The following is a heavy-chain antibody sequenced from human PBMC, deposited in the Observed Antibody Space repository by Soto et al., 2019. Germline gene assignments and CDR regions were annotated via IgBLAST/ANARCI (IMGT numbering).Heavy chain of an antibody. CDR1: GFSLTTSGVG. CDR3: AHRVLRTVFGLVTTTAIYFDF. V-gene: IGHV2-5*02. J-gene: IGHJ4*02. D-gene: IGHD3-3*01. CDR2: IYWDDDK. Sequence: QITLNESGPTVVRPTETLTLTCRFSGFSLTTSGVGVGWIRQSPGKAPEWLALIYWDDDKRYSASLKNRLTTTNDNPKNQVVLTVSDLDPTDTATYYCAHRVLRTVFGLVTTTAIYFDFWGQGTPVAVSS.